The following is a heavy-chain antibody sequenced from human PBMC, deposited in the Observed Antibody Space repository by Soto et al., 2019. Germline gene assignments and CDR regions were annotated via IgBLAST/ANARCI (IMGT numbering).Heavy chain of an antibody. V-gene: IGHV4-4*07. CDR3: ASLFPSGAYEAY. J-gene: IGHJ4*02. CDR2: IYTSGST. D-gene: IGHD4-17*01. Sequence: PSEPLSLTCTVSGVYIRSYDWSWIRQPAGKGLEWIGRIYTSGSTNYNPSLKSRVTMSVDTPKSQCALKLSSVPAADTAVYYCASLFPSGAYEAYWGKGTRVTVSS. CDR1: GVYIRSYD.